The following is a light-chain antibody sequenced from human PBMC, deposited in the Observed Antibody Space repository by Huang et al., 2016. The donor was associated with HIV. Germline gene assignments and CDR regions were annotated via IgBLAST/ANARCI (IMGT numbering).Light chain of an antibody. CDR2: GTA. V-gene: IGKV1-17*03. CDR1: QSIKNY. Sequence: DIQMTQSPSAMSASVGDRVTITCRASQSIKNYLAWFQQRPGKVPKRLLEGTANWQSGVPSRFSCNGSETEFTLTITGLQPEDFATYYCLQYHSYPWTFGQGTEVEV. CDR3: LQYHSYPWT. J-gene: IGKJ1*01.